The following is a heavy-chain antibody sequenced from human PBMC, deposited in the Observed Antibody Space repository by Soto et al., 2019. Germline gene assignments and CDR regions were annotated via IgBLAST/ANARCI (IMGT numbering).Heavy chain of an antibody. D-gene: IGHD3-10*01. V-gene: IGHV2-5*02. Sequence: QITLKESGPTLVKPTQTLTLTCTFSGFSLSTSGVGVGWIRQPPGKALEWLALTYWDDDKRYSPSLKSRLTIAKDTSQNQVVLTMANMDPVDTVTYYCARGWVGELLSPEYCQHWGQGTLVTVSS. CDR1: GFSLSTSGVG. J-gene: IGHJ1*01. CDR3: ARGWVGELLSPEYCQH. CDR2: TYWDDDK.